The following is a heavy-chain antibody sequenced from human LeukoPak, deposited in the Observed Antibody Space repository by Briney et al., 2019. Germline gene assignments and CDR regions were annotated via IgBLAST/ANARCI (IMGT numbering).Heavy chain of an antibody. CDR1: GYSFTNYW. Sequence: GEFLKISCKGSGYSFTNYWIGWVRQMPGKGLEWMGIIYPGDSDTRYSPSFQGQVTISADKSISTAYLHWSSLKASDTAMYYCARRHQYCSGGSCYPYYFDSWGQGTLVTVSS. D-gene: IGHD2-15*01. J-gene: IGHJ4*02. CDR2: IYPGDSDT. CDR3: ARRHQYCSGGSCYPYYFDS. V-gene: IGHV5-51*01.